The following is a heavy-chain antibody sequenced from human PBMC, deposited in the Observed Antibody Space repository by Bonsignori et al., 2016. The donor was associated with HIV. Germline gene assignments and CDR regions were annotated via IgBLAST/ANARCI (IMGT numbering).Heavy chain of an antibody. CDR3: ATLWRHLSGAHCSGGSCYDY. V-gene: IGHV1-69-2*01. D-gene: IGHD2-15*01. J-gene: IGHJ4*02. CDR2: VDPEDGET. Sequence: WVRQAPGQGLEWMGLVDPEDGETIYAEKFQGRVTITADTSTDTAYMELSSLRSEDTAVYYCATLWRHLSGAHCSGGSCYDYWGQGTLVTVSS.